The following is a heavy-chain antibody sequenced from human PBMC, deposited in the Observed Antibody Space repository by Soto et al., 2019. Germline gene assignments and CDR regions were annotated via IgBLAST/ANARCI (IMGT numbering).Heavy chain of an antibody. CDR2: IFYTGST. CDR3: AKHFLMAQAGRFDP. J-gene: IGHJ5*02. V-gene: IGHV4-39*01. D-gene: IGHD6-13*01. CDR1: GASISTPYYH. Sequence: SETLSLTCTVSGASISTPYYHWGWIRQPPGKGLEWIATIFYTGSTYYNPSLENRVTISVDTSRNQFSLRLTSVTAADTAVYYCAKHFLMAQAGRFDPWGQGTLVTVSS.